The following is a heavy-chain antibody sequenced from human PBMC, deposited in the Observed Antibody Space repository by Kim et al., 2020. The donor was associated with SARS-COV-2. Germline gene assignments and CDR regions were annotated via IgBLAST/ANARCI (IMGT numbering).Heavy chain of an antibody. CDR3: ARDYGGSGSYYPYYYGMDV. D-gene: IGHD3-10*01. V-gene: IGHV3-11*06. J-gene: IGHJ6*02. Sequence: GRFTISRDNAKNSLYLQMNSLRAEDTTVYYCARDYGGSGSYYPYYYGMDVWGQGTTVTVSS.